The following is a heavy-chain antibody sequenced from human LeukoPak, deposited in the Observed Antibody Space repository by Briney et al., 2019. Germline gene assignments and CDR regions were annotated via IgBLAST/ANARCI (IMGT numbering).Heavy chain of an antibody. Sequence: TSETLPLTCTVSGGSISSYYWSWIRQPAGKGLEWIGRIYTSGSTNYNPSHRSRVTMSVDTSKNQFSLKLSSVTAADTAVYYCARDLREYFDCWGQGTLVTVSS. CDR3: ARDLREYFDC. CDR2: IYTSGST. V-gene: IGHV4-4*07. J-gene: IGHJ4*02. CDR1: GGSISSYY.